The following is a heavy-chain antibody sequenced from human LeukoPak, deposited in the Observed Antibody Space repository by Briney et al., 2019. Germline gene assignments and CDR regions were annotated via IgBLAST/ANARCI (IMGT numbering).Heavy chain of an antibody. V-gene: IGHV1-69*13. CDR3: ASWSPGIADY. J-gene: IGHJ4*02. D-gene: IGHD6-13*01. CDR2: IIPIFGTA. Sequence: GASVKVSCKASGGTYSSYAISWVRQAPGQGLEWMGGIIPIFGTANYAQKFQGRVTITADESTSTAYMELSSLRSEDTAVYYCASWSPGIADYWGQGTLVTVSS. CDR1: GGTYSSYA.